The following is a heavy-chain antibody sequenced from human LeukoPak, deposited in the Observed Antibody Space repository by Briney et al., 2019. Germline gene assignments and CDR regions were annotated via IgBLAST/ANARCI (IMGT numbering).Heavy chain of an antibody. D-gene: IGHD3-10*01. J-gene: IGHJ4*02. CDR3: ARGRGLPGPLDY. Sequence: GGSLRLSCAASGFTFSSYWMHWVRQAPGKGLGWVSSISSSSSHIYYADSVKGRFTISRDNAKNSLYLQMNSLRAEDTAVYYCARGRGLPGPLDYWGQGTLVTVSS. CDR1: GFTFSSYW. V-gene: IGHV3-21*01. CDR2: ISSSSSHI.